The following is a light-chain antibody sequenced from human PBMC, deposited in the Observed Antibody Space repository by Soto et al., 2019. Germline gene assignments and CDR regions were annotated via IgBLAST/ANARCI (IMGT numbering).Light chain of an antibody. Sequence: QSALTQPASVSGSPGQSITISCTGTSSDVGSYNLVSWYQQHPGKAPKLMIYEGSKRPSGVSNRFSGSKSGNTASLTISGLHAEDEADYYCCSYAGSSTFLFGGGTKVTVL. CDR1: SSDVGSYNL. V-gene: IGLV2-23*03. CDR2: EGS. CDR3: CSYAGSSTFL. J-gene: IGLJ2*01.